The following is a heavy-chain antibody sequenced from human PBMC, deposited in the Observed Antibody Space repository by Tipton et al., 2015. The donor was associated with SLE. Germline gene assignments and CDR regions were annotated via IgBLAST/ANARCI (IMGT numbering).Heavy chain of an antibody. Sequence: QSGAEVKKPGSSVKVSCKASGGTFSSYAISWVRQAPGQGLEWMGGIIPISGTANYAQKFQGRVTITTDESTSTAYMELSSLRYEDTAVYYCARADEFDYGSGSSPYGMDVWGQGTTVTVSS. CDR2: IIPISGTA. J-gene: IGHJ6*02. CDR1: GGTFSSYA. CDR3: ARADEFDYGSGSSPYGMDV. V-gene: IGHV1-69*05. D-gene: IGHD3-10*01.